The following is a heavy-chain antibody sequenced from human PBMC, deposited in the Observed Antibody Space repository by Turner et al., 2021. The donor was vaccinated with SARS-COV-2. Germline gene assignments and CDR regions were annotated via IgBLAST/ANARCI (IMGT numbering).Heavy chain of an antibody. CDR3: ARGFLNFDI. CDR1: GYTFTSFW. V-gene: IGHV5-51*03. Sequence: EVRLVQSGAKVREPGESLQISGKGSGYTFTSFWIGWVRQVPGKGLEWLGIISPGDSDTQYNPTFEGKVNISADKSRNTAYLQWSSLEASDTAIYYCARGFLNFDIWGQGTLVSVSA. CDR2: ISPGDSDT. J-gene: IGHJ4*02.